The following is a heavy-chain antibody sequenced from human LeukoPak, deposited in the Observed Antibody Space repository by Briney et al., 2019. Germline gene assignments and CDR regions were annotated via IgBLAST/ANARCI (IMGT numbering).Heavy chain of an antibody. D-gene: IGHD1-26*01. CDR3: ARASPEGATKVDY. CDR1: GFTFSSYA. J-gene: IGHJ4*02. V-gene: IGHV4-30-4*08. CDR2: IYYSGST. Sequence: LRLSCAASGFTFSSYAMSWVRQPPGKGLEWIGYIYYSGSTYYNPSLKSRVTISVDTSKNQFSLKLSSVTAADTAVYYCARASPEGATKVDYWGQGTLVTVSS.